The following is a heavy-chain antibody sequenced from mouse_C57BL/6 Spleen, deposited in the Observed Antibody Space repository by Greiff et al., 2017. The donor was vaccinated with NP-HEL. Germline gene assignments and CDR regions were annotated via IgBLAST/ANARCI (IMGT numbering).Heavy chain of an antibody. D-gene: IGHD4-1*01. CDR3: TRGANWGFDY. CDR1: GYTFTDYE. V-gene: IGHV1-15*01. Sequence: QLQQSGAELVRPGASVTLSCKASGYTFTDYEMHWVKQTPVHGLEWIGAIDPETGGTAYNQKFKGKAILTADKSSSTAYMELRSLTSEDSAVYYCTRGANWGFDYWGQGTTLTVSS. J-gene: IGHJ2*01. CDR2: IDPETGGT.